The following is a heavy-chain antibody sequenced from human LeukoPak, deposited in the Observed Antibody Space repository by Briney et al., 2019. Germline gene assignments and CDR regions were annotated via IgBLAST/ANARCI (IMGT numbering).Heavy chain of an antibody. J-gene: IGHJ4*02. CDR2: INHSGST. Sequence: SETLSLTCAAYGGSFSGYYWSWIRRPPGKGLEWIGEINHSGSTNYNPSLKSRVTISVDTSKNQFSLKLSSVTAADTAVYYCARTYYYGSGSYGRWGQGTLVTVSS. V-gene: IGHV4-34*01. D-gene: IGHD3-10*01. CDR1: GGSFSGYY. CDR3: ARTYYYGSGSYGR.